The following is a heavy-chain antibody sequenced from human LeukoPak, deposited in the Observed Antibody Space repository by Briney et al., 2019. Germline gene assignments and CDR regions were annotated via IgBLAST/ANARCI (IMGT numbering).Heavy chain of an antibody. CDR2: IKQDGSEK. D-gene: IGHD1-26*01. V-gene: IGHV3-7*01. J-gene: IGHJ4*02. CDR1: GFTFSGYW. Sequence: PGGSLRLSCAASGFTFSGYWMSWVRQSPEKGLEWVANIKQDGSEKYHVDSVKGRFTISRDNAKNSLYLQMDSLRADDTAVYYCARDKIVGPTTLDYWGQGTLVTVSS. CDR3: ARDKIVGPTTLDY.